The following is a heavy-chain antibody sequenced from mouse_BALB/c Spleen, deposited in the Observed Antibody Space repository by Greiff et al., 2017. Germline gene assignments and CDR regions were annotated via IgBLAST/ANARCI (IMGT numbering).Heavy chain of an antibody. Sequence: VQLQQSGPGLVKPSQSLSLTCTVTGYSITSDYAWNWIRQFPGNKLEWMGYISYSGSTSYNPSLKSRISITRDTSKNQFFLQLNSVTTEDTATYYCARAPYYSWFAYWGQGTLVTVSA. CDR3: ARAPYYSWFAY. CDR1: GYSITSDYA. CDR2: ISYSGST. J-gene: IGHJ3*01. D-gene: IGHD1-1*01. V-gene: IGHV3-2*02.